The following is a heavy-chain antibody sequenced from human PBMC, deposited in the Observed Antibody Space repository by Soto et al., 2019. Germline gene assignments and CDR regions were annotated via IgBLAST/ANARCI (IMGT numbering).Heavy chain of an antibody. D-gene: IGHD4-17*01. Sequence: GGSLRLSCAASGFTFSSYSMNWVRQAPGKGLEWVSSISSSSSYIYYADSVKGRFTISRDNAKNSLYLQMNSLRAEDTAVYYCARDPDYAAAYYYYYGMDVWGQGTTVTVSS. CDR2: ISSSSSYI. CDR1: GFTFSSYS. V-gene: IGHV3-21*01. CDR3: ARDPDYAAAYYYYYGMDV. J-gene: IGHJ6*02.